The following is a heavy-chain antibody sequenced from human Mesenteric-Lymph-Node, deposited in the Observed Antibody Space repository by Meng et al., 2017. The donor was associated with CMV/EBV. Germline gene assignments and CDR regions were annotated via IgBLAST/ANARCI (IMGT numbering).Heavy chain of an antibody. CDR2: ISSSSDYI. J-gene: IGHJ3*01. CDR3: ARDYRAGKGPN. Sequence: GGSLRLSCAASGFTFSSYGMSWVRQAPGKGLEWVSSISSSSDYIYYADSVEGRFTISRDNAKNSLYLEMSSLRAEDTAVYYCARDYRAGKGPNWGQGTMVTVSS. CDR1: GFTFSSYG. V-gene: IGHV3-21*01. D-gene: IGHD6-13*01.